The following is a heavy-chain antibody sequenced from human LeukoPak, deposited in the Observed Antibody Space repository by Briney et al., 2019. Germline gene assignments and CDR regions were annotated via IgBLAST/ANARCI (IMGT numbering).Heavy chain of an antibody. D-gene: IGHD4-17*01. CDR3: ARDYGDYAFFDY. CDR2: ISGSGGST. V-gene: IGHV3-23*01. J-gene: IGHJ4*02. Sequence: GGSLRLSCAASGFTFSSYAMSWVRQDPGKGLEWVSAISGSGGSTYYADSVKGRFTISRDNSKNTLYLQMNSLRAEDTAVYYCARDYGDYAFFDYWGQGTLVTVSS. CDR1: GFTFSSYA.